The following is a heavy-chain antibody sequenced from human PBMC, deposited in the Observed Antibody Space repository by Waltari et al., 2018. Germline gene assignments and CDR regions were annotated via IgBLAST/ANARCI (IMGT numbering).Heavy chain of an antibody. Sequence: EVQLVQSGAEVKKPGESLKISCKGSGYSFTSYWIGWVRQMPGKGLEWMGMIYPGDSDTRYSPAFQGQVTSSADKSISTAYLQWSSLKASDTAMYYCARGSGSYYYYYYMDVWGKGTTVTISS. CDR2: IYPGDSDT. CDR1: GYSFTSYW. J-gene: IGHJ6*03. V-gene: IGHV5-51*01. D-gene: IGHD3-10*01. CDR3: ARGSGSYYYYYYMDV.